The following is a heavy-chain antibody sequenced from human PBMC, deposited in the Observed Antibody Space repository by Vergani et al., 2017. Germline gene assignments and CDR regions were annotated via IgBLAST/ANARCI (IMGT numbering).Heavy chain of an antibody. CDR2: ISPGASTV. CDR3: AKNPGISTTRHYYAMDV. J-gene: IGHJ6*02. D-gene: IGHD1-14*01. V-gene: IGHV3-11*04. Sequence: LEESGGGSVKPGGSLRLSCAASGFKFSDHYMSWLRQAPGKGLEWVSHISPGASTVSYTASVTGRFTVSRDNDNNSLTLDMTTLRVEDTPVYYCAKNPGISTTRHYYAMDVWGQGTTVTVSS. CDR1: GFKFSDHY.